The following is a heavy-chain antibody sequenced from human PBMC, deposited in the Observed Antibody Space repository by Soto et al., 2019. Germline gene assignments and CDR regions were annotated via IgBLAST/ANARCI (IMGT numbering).Heavy chain of an antibody. CDR2: IYPGDSDT. CDR1: RYSFTSYR. Sequence: XDRLSRSGQSSRYSFTSYRGGLVRQMPGKGLEWMGIIYPGDSDTRYSPSFQGQVTISADKSISTAYLQWSSLKASDTAMYYCARRPYSSSSEPQHYYYGMEVWGKGTTVTLSS. D-gene: IGHD6-6*01. V-gene: IGHV5-51*01. J-gene: IGHJ6*04. CDR3: ARRPYSSSSEPQHYYYGMEV.